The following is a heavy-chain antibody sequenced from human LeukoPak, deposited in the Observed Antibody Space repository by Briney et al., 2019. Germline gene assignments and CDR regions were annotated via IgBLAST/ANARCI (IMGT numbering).Heavy chain of an antibody. Sequence: ASVKVSCKASGYTFTGYYMHWVRQAPGQGLEWMGRINPNSGGTNYAQKFQGRVTMTRDTSISTAYMELSRLRSDDTAVYYCARPNPGIAAAGTPGGFDPWGQGTLVTVSP. CDR1: GYTFTGYY. V-gene: IGHV1-2*06. CDR3: ARPNPGIAAAGTPGGFDP. CDR2: INPNSGGT. J-gene: IGHJ5*02. D-gene: IGHD6-13*01.